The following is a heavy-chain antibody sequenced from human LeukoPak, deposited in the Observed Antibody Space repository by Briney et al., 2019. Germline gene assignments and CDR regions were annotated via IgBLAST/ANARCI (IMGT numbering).Heavy chain of an antibody. J-gene: IGHJ4*02. CDR1: GGSISSGGYY. CDR2: IYYGGST. CDR3: ARAPAYYYDSSGYAFDY. D-gene: IGHD3-22*01. V-gene: IGHV4-31*03. Sequence: KPSETLSLTCTVSGGSISSGGYYWSWIRQHPGKGLEWIGYIYYGGSTYYNPSLKSRVTISVDTSKNQFSLKLSSVTAADTAVYYCARAPAYYYDSSGYAFDYWGQGTLVTVSS.